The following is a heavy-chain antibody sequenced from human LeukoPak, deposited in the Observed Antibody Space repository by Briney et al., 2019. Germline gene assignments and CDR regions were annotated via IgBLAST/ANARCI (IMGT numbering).Heavy chain of an antibody. Sequence: PGRSLRLSCAASGFTFSSYAMHWVRQAPGKGLEWVAVISYAGSNKYYADSVKGRFTISRDNSKNTLNLQMNSLRPEDTAVYYCARRSSAWYLLDYWGQGTLVTVSS. CDR1: GFTFSSYA. CDR2: ISYAGSNK. V-gene: IGHV3-30-3*01. CDR3: ARRSSAWYLLDY. D-gene: IGHD6-19*01. J-gene: IGHJ4*02.